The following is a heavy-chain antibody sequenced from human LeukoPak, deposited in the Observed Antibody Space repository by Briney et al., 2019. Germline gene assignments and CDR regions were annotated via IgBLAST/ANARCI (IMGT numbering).Heavy chain of an antibody. V-gene: IGHV1-46*01. Sequence: GASVKVSCKASGYTFTSYYMHWVRHAPGQGLEWMGIINPSGGSTSYAQKFQGRVTMTRDTSTSTVYMELSSLRSEDTAVYYCARVHSGYDYRTGYFDYWGQGTLVTVSS. J-gene: IGHJ4*02. CDR2: INPSGGST. CDR3: ARVHSGYDYRTGYFDY. CDR1: GYTFTSYY. D-gene: IGHD5-12*01.